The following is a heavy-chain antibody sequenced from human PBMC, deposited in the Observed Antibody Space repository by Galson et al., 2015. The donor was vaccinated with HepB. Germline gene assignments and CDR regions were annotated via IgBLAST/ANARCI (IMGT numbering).Heavy chain of an antibody. CDR3: ARDEVAGRPLFDY. CDR1: GYTFTSYG. J-gene: IGHJ4*02. CDR2: ISAYTGNT. V-gene: IGHV1-18*01. Sequence: SVKVSCKASGYTFTSYGVSWVRQAPGQGLEWMGWISAYTGNTNYAQKLQGRVTMTTDTSTSTAYMELRSLRSDDTAVYYCARDEVAGRPLFDYWGQGTLVTVSS.